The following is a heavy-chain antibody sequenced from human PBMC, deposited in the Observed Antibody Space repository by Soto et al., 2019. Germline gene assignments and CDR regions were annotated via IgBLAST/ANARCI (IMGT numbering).Heavy chain of an antibody. CDR2: IWYDGSNK. Sequence: GGSLRLSCAASGFTFSSYGMHWVRQAPGKGLEWVAVIWYDGSNKYYADSVKGRFTISRDNSKNTLYLQMNSLRAEDTAVYYCARDFVEMATIPNYYGMDVWGQGTTVTVSS. CDR1: GFTFSSYG. D-gene: IGHD5-12*01. V-gene: IGHV3-33*01. J-gene: IGHJ6*02. CDR3: ARDFVEMATIPNYYGMDV.